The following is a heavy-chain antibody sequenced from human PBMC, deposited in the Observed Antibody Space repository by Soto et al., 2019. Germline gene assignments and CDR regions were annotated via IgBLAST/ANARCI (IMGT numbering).Heavy chain of an antibody. V-gene: IGHV4-31*03. Sequence: PSETLSLTCTVSGGSISSGGYYWSWIRQHPGKGLEWIGYIYYSGSTYYNPSLKSRVTISVDTSKNQFSLKLSSVTAADTAVYYCASRLVSRYGYYYYGMDVWGQGTTVTVSS. D-gene: IGHD4-17*01. CDR1: GGSISSGGYY. J-gene: IGHJ6*02. CDR2: IYYSGST. CDR3: ASRLVSRYGYYYYGMDV.